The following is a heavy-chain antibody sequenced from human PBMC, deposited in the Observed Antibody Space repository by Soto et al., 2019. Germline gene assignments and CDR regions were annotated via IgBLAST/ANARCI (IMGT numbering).Heavy chain of an antibody. V-gene: IGHV4-30-4*01. J-gene: IGHJ4*02. Sequence: QVQLQESGPGLVKPSQTLSLTCTVSGGSISSGDYYWSWIRQPPGKGLEWIGYIYYSGSTYYNPSLKSRVTISRDTSKNQFSLKLNSVTAADTAVYHCARVWYSGRRMDYWGQGTLVTVSS. D-gene: IGHD6-13*01. CDR1: GGSISSGDYY. CDR2: IYYSGST. CDR3: ARVWYSGRRMDY.